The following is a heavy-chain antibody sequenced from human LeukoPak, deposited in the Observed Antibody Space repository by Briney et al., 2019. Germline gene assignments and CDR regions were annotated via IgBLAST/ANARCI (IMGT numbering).Heavy chain of an antibody. Sequence: SEALSLTCTVSGGSISSYYWSWIRQPAGKGLEWIGRIYTSGSTNYNPSLKSRVTMSVDTSKNQFSLKLSSVTAADTAVYYCARDIFDSSSRYYVSIDWGQGTLVTVSS. D-gene: IGHD6-13*01. CDR1: GGSISSYY. J-gene: IGHJ4*02. CDR2: IYTSGST. V-gene: IGHV4-4*07. CDR3: ARDIFDSSSRYYVSID.